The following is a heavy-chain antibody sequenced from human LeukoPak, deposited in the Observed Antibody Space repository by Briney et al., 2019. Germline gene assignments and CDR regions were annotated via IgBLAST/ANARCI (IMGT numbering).Heavy chain of an antibody. V-gene: IGHV4-34*09. CDR1: GGSFSGYY. D-gene: IGHD3-22*01. CDR2: INHSGST. Sequence: KASETLSLTCAVYGGSFSGYYWSWIRQPPGKGLEWIGEINHSGSTNYNPSLKSRVTISVDTSKNQFSLKLSSVTAADTAVYYCARRSGYYSWYFDYWGQGTLVTVSS. J-gene: IGHJ4*02. CDR3: ARRSGYYSWYFDY.